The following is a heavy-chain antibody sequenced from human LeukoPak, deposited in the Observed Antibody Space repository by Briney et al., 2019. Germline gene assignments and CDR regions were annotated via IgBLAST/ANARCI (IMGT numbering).Heavy chain of an antibody. CDR2: IKQDGSEK. V-gene: IGHV3-7*01. D-gene: IGHD4-17*01. Sequence: GGSLRLSCAASGFTFSSYWMSWVRQAPGKGLEWVANIKQDGSEKYYVDSVKGRFTISRDNAKNSLYLQMNSLRAEDTAVYYCARGLHDYGDYRFYYFDYWGQGTLVTVSS. CDR1: GFTFSSYW. J-gene: IGHJ4*02. CDR3: ARGLHDYGDYRFYYFDY.